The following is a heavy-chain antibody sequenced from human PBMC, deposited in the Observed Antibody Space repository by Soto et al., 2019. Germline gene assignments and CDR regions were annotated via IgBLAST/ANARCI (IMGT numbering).Heavy chain of an antibody. CDR2: ISYDGSNK. V-gene: IGHV3-30*18. J-gene: IGHJ4*02. CDR1: GFTFSSYG. CDR3: AKEWVYDSSGWSFDY. Sequence: QVQLVESGGGVVQPGRSLRLSCAASGFTFSSYGMHWVRQAPGKGLEWVAVISYDGSNKYYADSMKGRFTISRDNSXHTLYLQMNSLRAEDTAVYYCAKEWVYDSSGWSFDYWGQGTLVTVSS. D-gene: IGHD3-22*01.